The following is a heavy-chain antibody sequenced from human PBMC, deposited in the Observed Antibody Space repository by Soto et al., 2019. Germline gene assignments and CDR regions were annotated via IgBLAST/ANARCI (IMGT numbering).Heavy chain of an antibody. CDR1: GGTFSSYT. CDR2: IIPILGIA. J-gene: IGHJ6*02. Sequence: QVQLVQSGAEVKKPGSSVKVSCKASGGTFSSYTISWVRQAPGQGLEWMGRIIPILGIANYAQKFQGRVTITADKSTSTAYMELSSLISEDTAVYYCASLMSSGYYYGMDVWGQGTTVTVSS. CDR3: ASLMSSGYYYGMDV. D-gene: IGHD3-10*01. V-gene: IGHV1-69*02.